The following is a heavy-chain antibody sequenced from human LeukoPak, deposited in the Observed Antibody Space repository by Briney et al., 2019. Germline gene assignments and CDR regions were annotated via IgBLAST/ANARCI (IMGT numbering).Heavy chain of an antibody. CDR3: ARGRYSGFEF. D-gene: IGHD1-14*01. Sequence: SQTLSLTCAISGDSVSSNLIAWNWIRQSPSRGLGWLGRTYYKSKWFNEYAVSVRGRINVNLDTSTNQLSLQLHSVTPEDTAVYYRARGRYSGFEFWGQGTMVTVSS. CDR1: GDSVSSNLIA. CDR2: TYYKSKWFN. V-gene: IGHV6-1*01. J-gene: IGHJ3*01.